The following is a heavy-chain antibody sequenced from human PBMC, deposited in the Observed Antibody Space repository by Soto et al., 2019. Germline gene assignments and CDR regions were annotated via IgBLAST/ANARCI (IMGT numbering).Heavy chain of an antibody. D-gene: IGHD4-17*01. Sequence: EVQLVESGEGLVQPGGSLRLSCAASGFTFSNYAMHWVRQAPGKGLEYVSAISGNGGTTYYADSVKGRITNSRDNSKNTLDIQMGSLRAEDMGVYYGARGPSTGATRLDYWGQGTLGTVSS. CDR2: ISGNGGTT. J-gene: IGHJ4*02. CDR3: ARGPSTGATRLDY. V-gene: IGHV3-64*02. CDR1: GFTFSNYA.